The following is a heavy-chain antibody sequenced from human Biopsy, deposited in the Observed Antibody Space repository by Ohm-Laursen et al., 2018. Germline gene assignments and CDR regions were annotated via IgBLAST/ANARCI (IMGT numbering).Heavy chain of an antibody. Sequence: SETLSLTCTVSGDSVTKYYWSWIRQPPGKGLEWIGHIYYSVMTNYNPSLQSRVPISVDTSRNQVSLTLSSVTAADTAVYYCARDSGILNYGNCKYYHYYGMDVWGQGTKVTVSS. CDR3: ARDSGILNYGNCKYYHYYGMDV. V-gene: IGHV4-59*02. CDR2: IYYSVMT. D-gene: IGHD4-11*01. J-gene: IGHJ6*02. CDR1: GDSVTKYY.